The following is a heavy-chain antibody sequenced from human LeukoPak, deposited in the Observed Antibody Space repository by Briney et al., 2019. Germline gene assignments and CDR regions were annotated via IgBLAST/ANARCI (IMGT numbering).Heavy chain of an antibody. J-gene: IGHJ6*03. CDR1: GVPISRNY. D-gene: IGHD5-18*01. CDR2: VYYTGSP. CDR3: AREPGGARGYSYGYGYYYYMDV. V-gene: IGHV4-59*01. Sequence: SETLSLTGSVPGVPISRNYWSWIRQPPGQGLEGIGSVYYTGSPNYHPSLKSRVTISVDTSKNQFSLKLSSVTAADTAVYYCAREPGGARGYSYGYGYYYYMDVWGKGTTVTVSS.